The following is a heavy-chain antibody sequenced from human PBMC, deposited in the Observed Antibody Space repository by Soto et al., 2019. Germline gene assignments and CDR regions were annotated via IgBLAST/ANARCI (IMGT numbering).Heavy chain of an antibody. V-gene: IGHV4-61*08. J-gene: IGHJ5*01. CDR2: IYYSGNT. CDR1: GDSVTSGDYY. D-gene: IGHD5-18*01. CDR3: ARFPVDTYMTYWFDP. Sequence: SETLSLTCTVSGDSVTSGDYYWSWIRQPPGKGLEWIGYIYYSGNTNYSPSLKSRVAISLDTSHNQFSLKLSSVTAADTAVYFCARFPVDTYMTYWFDPWGQGTLVTVSS.